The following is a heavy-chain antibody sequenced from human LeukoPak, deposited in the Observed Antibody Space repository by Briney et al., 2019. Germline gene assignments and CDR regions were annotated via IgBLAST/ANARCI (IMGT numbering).Heavy chain of an antibody. CDR2: IYPGDSDT. CDR3: ARFGVVGANPLDY. CDR1: GYSFITYW. V-gene: IGHV5-51*01. Sequence: GESLKISCEGSGYSFITYWIGWARQMPGKGLEWMGIIYPGDSDTRYSPSFQGQVTISADKSISTAYLQWSSLKASDTAMYYCARFGVVGANPLDYWGQGTLVTVSS. D-gene: IGHD1-26*01. J-gene: IGHJ4*02.